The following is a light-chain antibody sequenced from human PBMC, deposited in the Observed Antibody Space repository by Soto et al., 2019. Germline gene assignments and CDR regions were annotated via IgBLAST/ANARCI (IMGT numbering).Light chain of an antibody. CDR2: DAS. Sequence: DIRMTQSPSTLSAAVGDRVTITCRASQTISNWLAWYQQKPGKAPKLLIYDASTLESGVPSRFRGSGSGTEFTLTISTLQPDDFETYYCQQYNTYTWTFGQGTKVDIK. CDR3: QQYNTYTWT. V-gene: IGKV1-5*01. J-gene: IGKJ1*01. CDR1: QTISNW.